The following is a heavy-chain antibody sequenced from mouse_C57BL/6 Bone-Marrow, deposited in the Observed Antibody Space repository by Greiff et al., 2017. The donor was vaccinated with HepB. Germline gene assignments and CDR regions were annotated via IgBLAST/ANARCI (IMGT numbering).Heavy chain of an antibody. CDR1: GYTFTSYW. CDR3: ASPFYYYGSSLSMDY. J-gene: IGHJ4*01. CDR2: INPSNGGT. Sequence: QVQLQQPGTELVKPGDSVKLSCKASGYTFTSYWMHWVKQRPGQGLEWIGNINPSNGGTNYNEKFKSKATLTVDKSSSTAYMQLSSLTSEDSAVYYCASPFYYYGSSLSMDYWGQGTSVTVSS. D-gene: IGHD1-1*01. V-gene: IGHV1-53*01.